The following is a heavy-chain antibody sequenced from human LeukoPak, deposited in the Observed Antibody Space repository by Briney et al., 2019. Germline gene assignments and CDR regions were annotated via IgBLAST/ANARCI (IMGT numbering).Heavy chain of an antibody. J-gene: IGHJ4*02. CDR1: GFTFSSYS. CDR2: ISSSSSYI. D-gene: IGHD3-3*01. CDR3: ARDLAGVASL. V-gene: IGHV3-21*01. Sequence: GGSLRLSCAASGFTFSSYSMNWVRQAPGKGLEWVSSISSSSSYIYYADSVKGRFTFSRDNAKNSLYLQMNSLRAEDTAVYYCARDLAGVASLWGQGTLVTVSS.